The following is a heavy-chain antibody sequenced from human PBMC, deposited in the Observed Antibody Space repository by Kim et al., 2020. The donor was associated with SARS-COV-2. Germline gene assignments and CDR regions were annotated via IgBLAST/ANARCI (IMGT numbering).Heavy chain of an antibody. CDR1: GYTFTGYY. CDR2: INPNSGGT. D-gene: IGHD1-26*01. V-gene: IGHV1-2*02. J-gene: IGHJ4*02. CDR3: ARARALDREPIDY. Sequence: ASVKVSCKASGYTFTGYYMHWVRQAPGQGLEWMGWINPNSGGTNYAQKFQGRVTMTRDTSISTAYMELSRLRSDDTAVYYCARARALDREPIDYWGQGTLVTVSS.